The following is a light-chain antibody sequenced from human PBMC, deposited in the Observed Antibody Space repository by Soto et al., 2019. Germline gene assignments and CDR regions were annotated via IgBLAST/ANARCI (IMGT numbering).Light chain of an antibody. CDR3: QQLNTDTET. V-gene: IGKV1-9*01. Sequence: DIQLTQDPSSLSASVGDSVTLTCRASQSISSYLNGYQQKPGKAPKLLIDSASTLQRGVPSRFSGSGSGTQFTLTISSLQPEAFATYSCQQLNTDTETFGQGTKVEIK. CDR1: QSISSY. J-gene: IGKJ2*01. CDR2: SAS.